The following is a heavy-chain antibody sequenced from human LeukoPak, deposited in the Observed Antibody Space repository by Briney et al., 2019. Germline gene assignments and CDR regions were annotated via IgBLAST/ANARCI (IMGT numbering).Heavy chain of an antibody. J-gene: IGHJ4*02. V-gene: IGHV3-33*01. D-gene: IGHD1-14*01. CDR1: GFTFGGYG. Sequence: AGGSLRLSCAGSGFTFGGYGMHWFRQTPGKGLGWVAVIAYDGSRAFYADSVKGRFTISRDNSKNTMSVQMDDLRAEDTAAYYCTRYNNDHFDYWGQGTLVTVSS. CDR2: IAYDGSRA. CDR3: TRYNNDHFDY.